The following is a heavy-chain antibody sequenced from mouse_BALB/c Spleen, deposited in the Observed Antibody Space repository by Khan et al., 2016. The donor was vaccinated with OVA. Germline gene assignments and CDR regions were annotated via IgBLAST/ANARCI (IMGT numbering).Heavy chain of an antibody. J-gene: IGHJ4*01. CDR3: AKDPPYYGMDY. Sequence: QVQLKQSGPGLVAPSQTLSLTCTVSGFSLTDYAVSWIRQPPGKGLEWLGVIWAGGSNYNTSELKARLSTSKDNSKNHFFLKVNSLKTDDTAMYYCAKDPPYYGMDYWGQGTSVTVSS. V-gene: IGHV2-6-5*01. CDR2: IWAGGSN. CDR1: GFSLTDYA.